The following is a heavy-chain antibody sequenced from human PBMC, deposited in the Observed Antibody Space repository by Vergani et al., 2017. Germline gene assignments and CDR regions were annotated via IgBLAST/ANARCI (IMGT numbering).Heavy chain of an antibody. CDR2: TWYDGNNK. Sequence: QVQLVESGGGAVQPGRSLRLSCAASGFTFNQYGMHWVRQAPGKGLEWVAVTWYDGNNKQYADPVKGRFTISRDNSKSTMYLQMNSLRDEDTGVYYCARDLRLLYNRFDPWGQGTLVTVSS. CDR1: GFTFNQYG. D-gene: IGHD1-14*01. V-gene: IGHV3-33*01. J-gene: IGHJ5*02. CDR3: ARDLRLLYNRFDP.